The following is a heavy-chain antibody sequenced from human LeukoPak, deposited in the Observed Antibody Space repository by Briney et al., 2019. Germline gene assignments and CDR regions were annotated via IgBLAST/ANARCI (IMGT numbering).Heavy chain of an antibody. CDR2: IYSGGTT. Sequence: GGSLRLSCAASGFTVSSNSMSWVRQAPGKGLEWVSVIYSGGTTYYADSVKGRFTISKDNSKNSLYLQMNSLRVEDTAVYYCARDNGVAAADDYWGQGTLVTVSS. D-gene: IGHD6-13*01. J-gene: IGHJ4*02. CDR1: GFTVSSNS. CDR3: ARDNGVAAADDY. V-gene: IGHV3-66*01.